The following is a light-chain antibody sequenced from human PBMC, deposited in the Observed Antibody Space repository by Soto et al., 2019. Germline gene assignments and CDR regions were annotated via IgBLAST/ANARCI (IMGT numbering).Light chain of an antibody. CDR3: QQSYTTPRT. V-gene: IGKV1-39*01. Sequence: DIQMTQSPSSLSASVGDRVTITCRASQYISTYLNWYRQKSGKAPEVLIYSASTLQSGVPSRFSGRGSGTDFTLTIIGLQSEDFATYYCQQSYTTPRTFGAGTKVENK. CDR1: QYISTY. J-gene: IGKJ1*01. CDR2: SAS.